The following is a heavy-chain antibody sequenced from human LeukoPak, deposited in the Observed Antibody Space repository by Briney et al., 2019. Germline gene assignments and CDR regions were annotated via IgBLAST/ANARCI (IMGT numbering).Heavy chain of an antibody. D-gene: IGHD3-10*01. J-gene: IGHJ4*02. Sequence: PGRSLRLSCAASGFTFSSYGMHWVRQAPGKGLEWVAVIWYDGCNKYYADSVKGRFTISRDNSKNTLYLQMNSLRAEDTAVYYCARSASGSYYNGPDYRGQGTLVTVSS. CDR1: GFTFSSYG. V-gene: IGHV3-33*01. CDR3: ARSASGSYYNGPDY. CDR2: IWYDGCNK.